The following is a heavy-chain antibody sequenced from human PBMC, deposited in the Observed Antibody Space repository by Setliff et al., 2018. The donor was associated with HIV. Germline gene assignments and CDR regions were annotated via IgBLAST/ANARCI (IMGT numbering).Heavy chain of an antibody. J-gene: IGHJ3*02. D-gene: IGHD3-22*01. V-gene: IGHV1-69*10. CDR1: GGALSGYA. Sequence: GASVKVSCKASGGALSGYALSWVRQAPGQGLEWMGGLIPILGIAQYAQKFHGRVTISADTSTTTAYLEVSSLRSEDTAVYYCAKGYYHDSRGYPTGPAFDIWGQGTMVTVS. CDR3: AKGYYHDSRGYPTGPAFDI. CDR2: LIPILGIA.